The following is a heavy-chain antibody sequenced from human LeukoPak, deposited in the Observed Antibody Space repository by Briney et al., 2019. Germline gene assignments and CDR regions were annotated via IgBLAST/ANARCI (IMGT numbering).Heavy chain of an antibody. CDR2: IKQDGSGQ. Sequence: GGCLRLSCAASGLTFRNFWMCWVRQAPGKGLEWAATIKQDGSGQYYVDSVKGQFTISRDNAQNSLYLQMNNLRAEDTAVYYCARSYGHSIDYWGQGTLVTVSS. V-gene: IGHV3-7*01. CDR1: GLTFRNFW. CDR3: ARSYGHSIDY. D-gene: IGHD3-10*01. J-gene: IGHJ4*02.